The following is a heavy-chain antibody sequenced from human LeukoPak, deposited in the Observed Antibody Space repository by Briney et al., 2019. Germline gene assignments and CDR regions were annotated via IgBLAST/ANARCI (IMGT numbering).Heavy chain of an antibody. CDR2: IYSGGST. D-gene: IGHD3-22*01. Sequence: GGSLRLSCAASGFTVSSNYMSWVRQAPGKGLEWVSVIYSGGSTYYADSVKGRFTISRDNSKNTLYLQMNGLRAEDTAVYYCARVGYDSSGYHHFGCWGQGTLVTVSS. V-gene: IGHV3-53*01. J-gene: IGHJ4*02. CDR1: GFTVSSNY. CDR3: ARVGYDSSGYHHFGC.